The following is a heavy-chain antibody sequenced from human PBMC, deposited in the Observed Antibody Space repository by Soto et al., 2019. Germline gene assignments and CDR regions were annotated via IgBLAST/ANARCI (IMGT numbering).Heavy chain of an antibody. V-gene: IGHV4-4*02. D-gene: IGHD6-13*01. J-gene: IGHJ6*01. CDR2: TYHSGST. Sequence: QVQLQESGPGLVKPSGTLSLPCAASGGSIRTSNWWSWVRQPPGKALGRIGETYHSGSTNCNQSHDSGLNLSADRSEIQGSLKLSSVSAADTTVYYCARDQRIGGSWHSYGMDVW. CDR3: ARDQRIGGSWHSYGMDV. CDR1: GGSIRTSNW.